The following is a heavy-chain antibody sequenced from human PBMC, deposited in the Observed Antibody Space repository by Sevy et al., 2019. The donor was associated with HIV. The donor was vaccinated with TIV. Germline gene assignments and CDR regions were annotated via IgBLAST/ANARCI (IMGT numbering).Heavy chain of an antibody. Sequence: ASVKVSCKVSGYTLTELSMHWVRQAPGKGLEWMGGFDPEDGETIYAKKFQGRVTMTEDTSTDTAYMELSSLRSEDTAVYYCATLAYYYGSSGRWGAFDIWGQGTMVTVSS. CDR2: FDPEDGET. CDR3: ATLAYYYGSSGRWGAFDI. V-gene: IGHV1-24*01. J-gene: IGHJ3*02. D-gene: IGHD3-22*01. CDR1: GYTLTELS.